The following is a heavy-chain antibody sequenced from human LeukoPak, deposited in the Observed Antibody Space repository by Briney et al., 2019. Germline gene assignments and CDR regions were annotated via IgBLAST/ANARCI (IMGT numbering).Heavy chain of an antibody. V-gene: IGHV3-21*01. CDR2: ISSSSSYI. J-gene: IGHJ4*02. CDR1: GFAFSSYS. CDR3: ARARGYGDYAPDY. Sequence: GGSLRLSCAAPGFAFSSYSTNWVRQAPGKGLEWVSSISSSSSYIYYADSVKGRFTISRDNAKNSLYLQMNSLRAEDTAVYYCARARGYGDYAPDYWGQGTLVTVSS. D-gene: IGHD4-17*01.